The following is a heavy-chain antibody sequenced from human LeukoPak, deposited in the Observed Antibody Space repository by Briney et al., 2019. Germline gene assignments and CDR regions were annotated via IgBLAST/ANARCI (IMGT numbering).Heavy chain of an antibody. Sequence: PGGSLRLSCAASGFTFSSYSMNWVRQAPGKGLEWVSSISSSSSYIYYADSVKGRFTISRDNAKNSLYLQMNSLRAEDTAVYYCARDLYGDVYKRTTLGGAFDIWGQGTMVTVSS. CDR3: ARDLYGDVYKRTTLGGAFDI. D-gene: IGHD5-24*01. CDR1: GFTFSSYS. V-gene: IGHV3-21*01. CDR2: ISSSSSYI. J-gene: IGHJ3*02.